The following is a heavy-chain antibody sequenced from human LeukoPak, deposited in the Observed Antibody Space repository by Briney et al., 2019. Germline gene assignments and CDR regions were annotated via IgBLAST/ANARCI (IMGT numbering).Heavy chain of an antibody. CDR2: IRGSGGST. Sequence: GESLRLSCAAAAISFSSYAMSWVHQAQGQGLEWDSAIRGSGGSTYYANSVKGRFTIYRDNSKNTLYLQMNSLRAEDTAVYYCAKAPPAASFDYWGQGTLVTVSS. CDR3: AKAPPAASFDY. V-gene: IGHV3-23*01. J-gene: IGHJ4*02. CDR1: AISFSSYA. D-gene: IGHD6-25*01.